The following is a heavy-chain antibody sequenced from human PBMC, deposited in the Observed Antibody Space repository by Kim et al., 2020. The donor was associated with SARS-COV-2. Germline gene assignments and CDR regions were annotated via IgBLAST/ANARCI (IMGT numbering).Heavy chain of an antibody. J-gene: IGHJ3*01. V-gene: IGHV4-59*12. CDR1: GGSISSYY. CDR3: AREPAGFAVGDAFDF. D-gene: IGHD1-26*01. CDR2: IYYSGST. Sequence: SETLSLTCTVSGGSISSYYWSWIRQPPGKGLEWIGYIYYSGSTNYNPSLKSRVTISVDTSNNQFSLKLSSVTAADTAVYYCAREPAGFAVGDAFDFWGQGTMVTVSS.